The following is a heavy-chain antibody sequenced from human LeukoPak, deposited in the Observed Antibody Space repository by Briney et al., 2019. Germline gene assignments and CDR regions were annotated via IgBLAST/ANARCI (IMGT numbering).Heavy chain of an antibody. CDR2: ISGSGGTT. J-gene: IGHJ4*02. V-gene: IGHV3-23*01. Sequence: PGGSLRLSCAASGFAFSSYAMSWVRQAPGKGLEWVSAISGSGGTTYYADSVKGRFTISRDNSKNTLYLQVNSLRAEDTAIYYCAKYPIVAAAAIGPLFDYWGQGTLVTVSS. D-gene: IGHD6-25*01. CDR3: AKYPIVAAAAIGPLFDY. CDR1: GFAFSSYA.